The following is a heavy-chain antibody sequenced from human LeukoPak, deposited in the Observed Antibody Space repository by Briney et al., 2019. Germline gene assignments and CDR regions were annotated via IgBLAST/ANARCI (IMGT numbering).Heavy chain of an antibody. CDR1: GGSISSGGYY. J-gene: IGHJ4*02. Sequence: SQTLSLTCTVSGGSISSGGYYWSWIRQHPGKGLEWIGYIYYSGSTYYNPSLKSRVTISVDTSKNQFSLKLSSVTAADTAVYYCARVGTAGNYFDYWGQGTLVTFSS. CDR3: ARVGTAGNYFDY. CDR2: IYYSGST. V-gene: IGHV4-31*03. D-gene: IGHD1-1*01.